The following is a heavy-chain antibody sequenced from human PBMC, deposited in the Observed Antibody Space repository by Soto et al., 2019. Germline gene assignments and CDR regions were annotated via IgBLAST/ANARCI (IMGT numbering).Heavy chain of an antibody. CDR3: AWLALDY. V-gene: IGHV3-15*07. CDR2: IKSKSDGETT. J-gene: IGHJ4*02. D-gene: IGHD6-19*01. CDR1: GFTFSDAW. Sequence: GGSLRLSCAASGFTFSDAWRNGVRQAPGKGLEWVGRIKSKSDGETTDYAAPVKDRITISRDDSKNTLYLQMNSLKTEDTAVYYCAWLALDYWGQGILVTVSS.